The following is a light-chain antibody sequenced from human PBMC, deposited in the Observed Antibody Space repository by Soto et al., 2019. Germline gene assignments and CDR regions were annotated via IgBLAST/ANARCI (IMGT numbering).Light chain of an antibody. V-gene: IGKV1-5*01. CDR1: QSISSW. CDR2: DAS. J-gene: IGKJ1*01. CDR3: QQYNSYSPWT. Sequence: DIQMTQSPSTLSASVGDTVTITCRASQSISSWLAWYQQKPGKAPKLLICDASSLESGVPSRFSGSGSGTEVTLTIISLQPDDFAAYYCQQYNSYSPWTFGQGTKVEIK.